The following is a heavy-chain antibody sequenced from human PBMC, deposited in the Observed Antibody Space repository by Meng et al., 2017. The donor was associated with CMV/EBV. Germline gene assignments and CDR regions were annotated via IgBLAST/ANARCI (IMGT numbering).Heavy chain of an antibody. CDR3: ATGGEPARLFGDYYYYYGMDV. CDR1: GGTFSSYA. CDR2: IIPIFGTA. V-gene: IGHV1-69*05. Sequence: SVKVSCKASGGTFSSYAISWVRQAPGQGLEWMGGIIPIFGTANYAQKFQGRVTITTDESTSTAYMELSSLRSEDTAVYYCATGGEPARLFGDYYYYYGMDVWGQGTTVTVSS. J-gene: IGHJ6*02. D-gene: IGHD3-16*01.